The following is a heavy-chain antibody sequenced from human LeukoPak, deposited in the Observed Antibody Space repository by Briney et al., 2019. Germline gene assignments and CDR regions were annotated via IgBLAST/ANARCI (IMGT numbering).Heavy chain of an antibody. V-gene: IGHV3-23*01. CDR2: ISGSGGST. CDR3: AGASGLYYFDY. D-gene: IGHD6-19*01. Sequence: GGSLRLSCGASGFTFGSYSMTWVRQAPGKGLEWVSTISGSGGSTYYADSVKGRFTISRDNSKNTLYLQMNSLRAEDTAVYYCAGASGLYYFDYWGQGTLVTVSS. J-gene: IGHJ4*02. CDR1: GFTFGSYS.